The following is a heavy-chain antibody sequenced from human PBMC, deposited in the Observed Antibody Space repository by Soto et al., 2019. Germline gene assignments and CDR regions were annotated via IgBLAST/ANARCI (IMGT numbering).Heavy chain of an antibody. D-gene: IGHD3-22*01. CDR2: ISGSGGST. Sequence: GGSLRLSCAASGFTFSSYAMSWVRQAPGKGLEWVSAISGSGGSTYYADSVKGRFTISRDNSKNTLYLQMNSLRAEDTAVFYCAILITMIVVVIQPFDYWGQGTLVTVSS. CDR1: GFTFSSYA. V-gene: IGHV3-23*01. J-gene: IGHJ4*02. CDR3: AILITMIVVVIQPFDY.